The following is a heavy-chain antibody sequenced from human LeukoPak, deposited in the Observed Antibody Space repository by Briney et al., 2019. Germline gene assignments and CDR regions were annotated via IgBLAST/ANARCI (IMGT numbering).Heavy chain of an antibody. CDR3: ARGTPGATVVLSLDY. Sequence: GASVKVSCKASGYTFTSYDISWVRQAPGQGLEWMGWISAYNGNTNYAQKLQGRVTMTTDTSTSTAYMELRSLRSDDTAVYYCARGTPGATVVLSLDYWGQGTLVTVSS. V-gene: IGHV1-18*01. CDR1: GYTFTSYD. CDR2: ISAYNGNT. J-gene: IGHJ4*02. D-gene: IGHD4-23*01.